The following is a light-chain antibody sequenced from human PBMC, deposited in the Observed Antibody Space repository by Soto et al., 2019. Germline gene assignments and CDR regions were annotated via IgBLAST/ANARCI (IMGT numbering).Light chain of an antibody. J-gene: IGKJ1*01. CDR3: QQYKDWPTT. V-gene: IGKV3D-15*01. CDR2: DAS. CDR1: QSVDND. Sequence: EIVMTQSPATLPVSPGDRATLSCRASQSVDNDLAWYQQKPGQPPRLLIYDASTRATGIPARFSGSGAGTDFTLTITSLQSEDFGVYFCQQYKDWPTTFGQGTKVDIK.